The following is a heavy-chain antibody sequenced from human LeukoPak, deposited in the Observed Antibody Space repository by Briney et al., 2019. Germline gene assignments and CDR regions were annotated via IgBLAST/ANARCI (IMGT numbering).Heavy chain of an antibody. V-gene: IGHV1-2*02. J-gene: IGHJ4*02. CDR3: ARSILERHYTGDY. CDR2: INRDRGGT. CDR1: GYTFSGYY. Sequence: ASVRVSCAASGYTFSGYYMHWVRQAPGQGLEWMSWINRDRGGTNYAEKLKGRVTITRDNSISTAYMELSRLRSDDTAVYYCARSILERHYTGDYWGQGTLVTVSS. D-gene: IGHD4-11*01.